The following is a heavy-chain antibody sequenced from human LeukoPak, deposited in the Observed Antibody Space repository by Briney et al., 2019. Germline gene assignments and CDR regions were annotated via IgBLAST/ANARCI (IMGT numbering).Heavy chain of an antibody. J-gene: IGHJ6*02. CDR3: ARDIVVVPAAWGYYYRMDV. V-gene: IGHV3-33*01. CDR1: GFTFSSYG. D-gene: IGHD2-2*01. Sequence: GGSLRLSCAASGFTFSSYGMHWVRQAPGKGLEWVAVIWYDGSNKYYADSVKGRFTISRDNAKNSLYLQMNSLRAEDTAVYYCARDIVVVPAAWGYYYRMDVWGQGTTVTVSS. CDR2: IWYDGSNK.